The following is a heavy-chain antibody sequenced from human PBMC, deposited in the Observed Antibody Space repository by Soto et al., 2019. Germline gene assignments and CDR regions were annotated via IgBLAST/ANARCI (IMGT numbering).Heavy chain of an antibody. V-gene: IGHV4-59*11. CDR2: IYYNGNT. CDR3: TRANWYSEY. CDR1: GGSISNHY. J-gene: IGHJ4*02. Sequence: PSETLSLTCTVSGGSISNHYWSWIRQPPGKGLEWIGYIYYNGNTNYNPSLKSRFTMSVDTSKNQISLKLSSLTAADTAVYYCTRANWYSEYWGQGTWVTVSS. D-gene: IGHD7-27*01.